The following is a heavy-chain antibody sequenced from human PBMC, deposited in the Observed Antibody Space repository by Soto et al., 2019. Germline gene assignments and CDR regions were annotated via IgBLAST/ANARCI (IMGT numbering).Heavy chain of an antibody. CDR1: GYTFTSYY. J-gene: IGHJ3*02. CDR2: INPSGGST. Sequence: ASVKVSCKASGYTFTSYYMHWVRQAPGQGLEWMGIINPSGGSTSYAQKFQGRVTMTRDTSTSTVYMELSSLRSEDTAVYYCATEGTDIVVVPVANDAFDIWGQGTMVTVSS. CDR3: ATEGTDIVVVPVANDAFDI. D-gene: IGHD2-2*01. V-gene: IGHV1-46*03.